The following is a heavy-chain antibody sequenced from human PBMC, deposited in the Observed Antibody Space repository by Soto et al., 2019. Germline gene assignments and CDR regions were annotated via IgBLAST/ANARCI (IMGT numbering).Heavy chain of an antibody. CDR3: ARITVLSGSYSGQTPDYYYGMDV. CDR1: GGTFSSYA. Sequence: QVQLVQSGAEVKKPGSSVKVSCKASGGTFSSYAISWVRQAPGQGLEWMGGIIPIFGTANYAQKFQGRVTITSDESTSTAYMELSSLRSEDTAVYYCARITVLSGSYSGQTPDYYYGMDVWGQGTTVTVSS. CDR2: IIPIFGTA. D-gene: IGHD1-26*01. J-gene: IGHJ6*02. V-gene: IGHV1-69*01.